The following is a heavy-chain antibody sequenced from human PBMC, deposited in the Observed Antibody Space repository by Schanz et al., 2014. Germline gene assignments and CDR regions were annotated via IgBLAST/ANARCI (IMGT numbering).Heavy chain of an antibody. Sequence: QVQLVQSGAEVKKPGSSVKVSCKASGDTFRSYTINWVRHAPGQGLEWMGWMNPNSGNTGYAQKFQGRVTMTRNTSISTAYMDLSSLRSEDTAVYYCARGQYYYDSSGYLQNDYWGQGTLVTVSS. CDR2: MNPNSGNT. CDR3: ARGQYYYDSSGYLQNDY. CDR1: GDTFRSYT. D-gene: IGHD3-22*01. J-gene: IGHJ4*02. V-gene: IGHV1-8*01.